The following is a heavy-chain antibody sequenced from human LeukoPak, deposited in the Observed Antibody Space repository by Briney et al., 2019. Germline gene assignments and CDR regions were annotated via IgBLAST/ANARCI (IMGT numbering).Heavy chain of an antibody. V-gene: IGHV3-23*01. CDR1: GFTFSSYA. CDR2: ISGSGGST. Sequence: GGSLRLSCAASGFTFSSYAMSWVRQAPGKGLEWVSAISGSGGSTYYADSAKGRFTISRDNSKNTLYLQMNSLRAEDTAVYYCAKDPFACSGGSCYPAQNGLFDYWGQGTLVTVSS. CDR3: AKDPFACSGGSCYPAQNGLFDY. D-gene: IGHD2-15*01. J-gene: IGHJ4*02.